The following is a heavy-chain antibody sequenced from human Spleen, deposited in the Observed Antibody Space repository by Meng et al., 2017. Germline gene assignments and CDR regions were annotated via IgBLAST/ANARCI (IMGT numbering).Heavy chain of an antibody. CDR1: GGAFKGYH. V-gene: IGHV4-34*01. CDR3: ARGPAVGDFDY. Sequence: QVRLPEAGPGLVEPSETLCLTCAVYGGAFKGYHWGWNRQPPGKGLEWIGEIKHSGSTNYNPSLKSRVTISVDTSKNQFSLKLSSVTAADTAVYYCARGPAVGDFDYWGQGTLVTVSS. D-gene: IGHD1-26*01. J-gene: IGHJ4*02. CDR2: IKHSGST.